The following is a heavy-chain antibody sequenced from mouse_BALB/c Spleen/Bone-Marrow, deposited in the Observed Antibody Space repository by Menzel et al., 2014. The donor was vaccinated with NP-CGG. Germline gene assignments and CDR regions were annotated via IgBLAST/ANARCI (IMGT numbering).Heavy chain of an antibody. D-gene: IGHD2-1*01. V-gene: IGHV1-9*01. CDR3: ARNYGNYVWFAN. CDR1: GYTFSRYW. J-gene: IGHJ3*01. Sequence: QVQLQQSGAELMKPGASVKISCKATGYTFSRYWIEWVKQRPGHGLEWIGEILPGGGSTNYNEKFKGKATFTADTSSNTVYMQLSSLTSDDSAVYYCARNYGNYVWFANWGQGTLVTVSA. CDR2: ILPGGGST.